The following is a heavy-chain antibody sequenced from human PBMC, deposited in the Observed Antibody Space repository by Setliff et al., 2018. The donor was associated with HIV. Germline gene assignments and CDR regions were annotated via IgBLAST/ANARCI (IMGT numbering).Heavy chain of an antibody. Sequence: SETLSLTCAVYGASFSNYFWTWIRPSPGKGLEWIGEINHSGSTNYNPSLKSRVTISVDTSKNQFPLRLNSVTAADTAVYFCVRRRGYYGSWASSAFDFWSQGTMVTVSS. V-gene: IGHV4-34*01. D-gene: IGHD3-10*01. J-gene: IGHJ3*01. CDR2: INHSGST. CDR3: VRRRGYYGSWASSAFDF. CDR1: GASFSNYF.